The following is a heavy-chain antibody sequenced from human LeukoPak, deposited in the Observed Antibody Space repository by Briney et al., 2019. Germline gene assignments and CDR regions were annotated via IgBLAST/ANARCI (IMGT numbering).Heavy chain of an antibody. D-gene: IGHD4-17*01. V-gene: IGHV1-69*13. Sequence: SVKVSCKASGGTFSSYAISWVRQAPGQGLEWMGGIIPIFGTANYAQKFQGRVTITADESTSTAYMELSSLRSEDTAVYYGARGTYGDYASRGPYDYWGQGTLVTVSS. CDR3: ARGTYGDYASRGPYDY. CDR2: IIPIFGTA. J-gene: IGHJ4*02. CDR1: GGTFSSYA.